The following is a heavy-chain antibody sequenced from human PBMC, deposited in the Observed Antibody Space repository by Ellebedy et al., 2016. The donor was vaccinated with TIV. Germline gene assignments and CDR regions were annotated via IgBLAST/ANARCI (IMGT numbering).Heavy chain of an antibody. V-gene: IGHV3-43*02. Sequence: GESLKISCAASGFTFDDYAMHWVRQAPGKGLEWVSLISGDGDNKYYGDSVRGRFTVSRDNRKNSLYLQVNSLRSEDTALYYCGKDKRHSSGSAIDYWGQGTLVTVSS. CDR2: ISGDGDNK. D-gene: IGHD6-19*01. J-gene: IGHJ4*02. CDR3: GKDKRHSSGSAIDY. CDR1: GFTFDDYA.